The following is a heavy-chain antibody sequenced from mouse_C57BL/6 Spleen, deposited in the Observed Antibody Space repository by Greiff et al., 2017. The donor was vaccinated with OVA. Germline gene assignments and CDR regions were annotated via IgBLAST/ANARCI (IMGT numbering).Heavy chain of an antibody. V-gene: IGHV1-19*01. CDR2: INPYNGGT. J-gene: IGHJ4*01. CDR3: ARRGYYGSSYEGAMDY. D-gene: IGHD1-1*01. Sequence: VQLQQSGPVLVKPGASVKMSCKASGYTFTDYYMNWVKQSHGKSLEWIGVINPYNGGTSYNQKFKGKATLTVDKSSSTAYMELNSLTSEDSAVYYCARRGYYGSSYEGAMDYWGQGTSVTVSS. CDR1: GYTFTDYY.